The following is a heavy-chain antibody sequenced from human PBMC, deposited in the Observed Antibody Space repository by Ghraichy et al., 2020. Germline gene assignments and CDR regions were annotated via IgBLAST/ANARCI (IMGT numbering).Heavy chain of an antibody. CDR1: GGSISSSNW. CDR2: IYHSGST. J-gene: IGHJ6*03. D-gene: IGHD3-22*01. Sequence: SETLSLTCAVSGGSISSSNWWNWVRQPPGKGLEWIGEIYHSGSTNYNPSLKSRVTISVDKSKNQFSLKLSSVTAADTAVYYCAQTEYYYDSSGYYGGVYYYYMDVWGKGTTVTVSS. V-gene: IGHV4-4*02. CDR3: AQTEYYYDSSGYYGGVYYYYMDV.